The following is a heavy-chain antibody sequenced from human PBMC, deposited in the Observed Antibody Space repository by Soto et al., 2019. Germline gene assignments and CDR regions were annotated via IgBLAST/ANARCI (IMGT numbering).Heavy chain of an antibody. Sequence: PGGSLRLSCGASGFTFSSYAMSWVRQAPGKGLEWVSGISGHSKNTYYSDSVKGRFTISRDNSKNTLYLQLDSLRAEDTALYFCVRHESNNLNWFDPWGQGTLVTVSS. CDR2: ISGHSKNT. J-gene: IGHJ5*02. CDR1: GFTFSSYA. CDR3: VRHESNNLNWFDP. D-gene: IGHD1-20*01. V-gene: IGHV3-23*01.